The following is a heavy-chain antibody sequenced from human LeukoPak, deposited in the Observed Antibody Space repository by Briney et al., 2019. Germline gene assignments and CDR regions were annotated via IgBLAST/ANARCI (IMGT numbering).Heavy chain of an antibody. Sequence: PGGSLRFSCEASGFTFSRYGMHWVRQAPGKGLEWVAVISYDGSDKYYADSVKGRFTISRDNSKNTLYLQMNSLRAEDTAVYHCAKELYGKSWYEDWGQGTLVTVSS. CDR1: GFTFSRYG. J-gene: IGHJ4*02. V-gene: IGHV3-30*18. CDR3: AKELYGKSWYED. CDR2: ISYDGSDK. D-gene: IGHD6-13*01.